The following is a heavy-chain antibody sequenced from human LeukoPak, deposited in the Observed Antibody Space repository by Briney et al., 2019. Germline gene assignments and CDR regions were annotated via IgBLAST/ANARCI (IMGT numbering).Heavy chain of an antibody. J-gene: IGHJ4*02. CDR3: ARARYSGSYYVFDY. V-gene: IGHV4-39*07. CDR2: IYYSGST. Sequence: SETLSLTCTVSGGSISSSSYYWGWIRQPPGKGLEWIGSIYYSGSTYYNPSLKSRVTISVDRSKNQFSLKLSSVTAADTAVYYCARARYSGSYYVFDYWGQGTLVTVSS. D-gene: IGHD1-26*01. CDR1: GGSISSSSYY.